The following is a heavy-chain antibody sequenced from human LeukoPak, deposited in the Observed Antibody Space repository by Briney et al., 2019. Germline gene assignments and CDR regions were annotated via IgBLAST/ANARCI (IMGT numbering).Heavy chain of an antibody. J-gene: IGHJ4*02. CDR1: GFTFSSYS. CDR3: AKGDSGSYYPFDY. V-gene: IGHV3-21*04. CDR2: ISSSSSYI. Sequence: PGGSLRLSCAASGFTFSSYSMNWVRQAPGKGLEWVSSISSSSSYIYYADSVKGRFTISRDNAKNSLYLQMNSLRAEDTAVYYCAKGDSGSYYPFDYWGQGTLVTVPS. D-gene: IGHD3-10*01.